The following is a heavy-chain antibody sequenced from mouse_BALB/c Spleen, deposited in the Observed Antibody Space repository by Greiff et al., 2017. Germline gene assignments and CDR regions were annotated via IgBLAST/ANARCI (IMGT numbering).Heavy chain of an antibody. CDR1: GFSLTSYG. J-gene: IGHJ4*01. Sequence: VHLVESGPGLVAPSQSLSITCTVSGFSLTSYGVHWVRQPPGKGLEWLGVIWAGGSTNYNSALMSRLSISKDNSKSQVFLKMNSLQTDDTAMYYCARDEDDGYYVRAMDYWGQGTSVTVSA. D-gene: IGHD2-3*01. CDR2: IWAGGST. CDR3: ARDEDDGYYVRAMDY. V-gene: IGHV2-9*02.